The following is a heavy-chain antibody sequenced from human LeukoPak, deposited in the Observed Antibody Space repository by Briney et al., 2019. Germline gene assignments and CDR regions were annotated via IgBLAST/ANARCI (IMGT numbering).Heavy chain of an antibody. V-gene: IGHV3-74*01. D-gene: IGHD1-14*01. CDR3: ARAYDRNYDAFDI. Sequence: QPGGSLRLSCVASGFTFDTYWMHWVRQGPGKGLVWVSRIKTDGSSTSYADSVKGRFTISRDNAKNTLYLQVNSLRAEDTAVYYCARAYDRNYDAFDIWGQGTMVTVSS. J-gene: IGHJ3*02. CDR2: IKTDGSST. CDR1: GFTFDTYW.